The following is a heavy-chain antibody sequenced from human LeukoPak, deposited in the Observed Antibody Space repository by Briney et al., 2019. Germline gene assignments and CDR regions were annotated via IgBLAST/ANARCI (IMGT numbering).Heavy chain of an antibody. CDR2: IYSGGTT. Sequence: TGGSLRLSCATSGFTVSSNYMSWVRQAPGRGLEWVSVIYSGGTTYYADSVKGRFTVSGDSSKNTLYLQMNSLRAEDTAVYYCASGGRYSGSYSVVDYWGQGTLVTVSS. J-gene: IGHJ4*02. CDR3: ASGGRYSGSYSVVDY. D-gene: IGHD1-26*01. CDR1: GFTVSSNY. V-gene: IGHV3-53*01.